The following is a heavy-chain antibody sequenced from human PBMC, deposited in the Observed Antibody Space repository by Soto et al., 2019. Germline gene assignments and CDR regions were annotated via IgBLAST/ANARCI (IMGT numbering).Heavy chain of an antibody. CDR2: ISSSSSYI. CDR1: GFTFSSYS. CDR3: ASASRCYYYGMEV. J-gene: IGHJ6*02. Sequence: PGWSLRLSCAASGFTFSSYSMNLVRQAPGKGLEWVSSISSSSSYIYYADSVKGRFTISRDNAKNSLYLQMNSLRAEDTAVYYCASASRCYYYGMEVWGQGTKV. V-gene: IGHV3-21*01.